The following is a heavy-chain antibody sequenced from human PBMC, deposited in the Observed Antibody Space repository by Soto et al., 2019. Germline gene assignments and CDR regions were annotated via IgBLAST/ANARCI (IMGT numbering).Heavy chain of an antibody. CDR3: ARDPFQNSGSHYNWFDP. Sequence: ASVEVSCRASGGTFSSYAISWVRQAPGQGLEWMGGIIPIFGTANYAQKFQGRVTITADESTSTAYMELSSLRSEDTAVYYCARDPFQNSGSHYNWFDPWGQGTLVTVSS. D-gene: IGHD1-26*01. CDR2: IIPIFGTA. J-gene: IGHJ5*02. V-gene: IGHV1-69*13. CDR1: GGTFSSYA.